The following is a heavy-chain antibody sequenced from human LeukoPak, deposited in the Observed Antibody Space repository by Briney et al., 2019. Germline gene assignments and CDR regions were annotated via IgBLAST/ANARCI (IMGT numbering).Heavy chain of an antibody. CDR3: ARDYGGAVAD. D-gene: IGHD6-19*01. CDR2: IYTSGST. J-gene: IGHJ4*02. Sequence: SQTLSLTCTVSGGSISSGSYYWSWIRQPAGKGLEWIGRIYTSGSTNYNPCLKSRVTISVDTSKNQFSLKLSSVTAADTAVYYCARDYGGAVADWGQGTLVTVSS. V-gene: IGHV4-61*02. CDR1: GGSISSGSYY.